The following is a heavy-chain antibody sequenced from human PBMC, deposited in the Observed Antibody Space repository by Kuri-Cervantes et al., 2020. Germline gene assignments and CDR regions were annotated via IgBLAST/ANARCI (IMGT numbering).Heavy chain of an antibody. CDR1: GDSISSSDW. CDR3: ARQKQQLVWNYFDY. D-gene: IGHD6-13*01. Sequence: GSLRLSCAVSGDSISSSDWWSWVRQPPGKGLEWIGEIYHSGSTNYNPSLKSRVTISVDTSKNQFSLKLSSVTAADTAVYYCARQKQQLVWNYFDYWGQGTLVTVSS. J-gene: IGHJ4*02. CDR2: IYHSGST. V-gene: IGHV4-4*02.